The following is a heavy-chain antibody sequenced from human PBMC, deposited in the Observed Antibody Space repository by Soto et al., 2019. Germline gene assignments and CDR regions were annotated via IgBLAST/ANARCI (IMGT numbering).Heavy chain of an antibody. J-gene: IGHJ6*02. CDR2: ISGIGGST. V-gene: IGHV3-23*01. D-gene: IGHD6-19*01. CDR1: GFTFTDYA. Sequence: EVQLLESGGGLVQPGGSLRLSCAASGFTFTDYALSWVRQAPGKGLEWVATISGIGGSTYLADSVKGRLSISRDNSKNTVYLQMNSLRVEDPAVYYCARGTAVTSTNYFDMDVWGQGTTVTVSS. CDR3: ARGTAVTSTNYFDMDV.